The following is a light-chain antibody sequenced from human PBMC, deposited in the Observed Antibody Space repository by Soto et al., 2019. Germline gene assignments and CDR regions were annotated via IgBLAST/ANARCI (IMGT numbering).Light chain of an antibody. CDR2: GAS. CDR3: QQYGSSQYT. J-gene: IGKJ2*01. CDR1: QSVSSSY. Sequence: EIVLTQSPGTLSLSPGERATLSCRASQSVSSSYLAWYQQKPGQAPRLLIYGASSRATGVPDRFSCSGSGTDFSLTISRREPEDFAVYYCQQYGSSQYTFGQGTKLEIK. V-gene: IGKV3-20*01.